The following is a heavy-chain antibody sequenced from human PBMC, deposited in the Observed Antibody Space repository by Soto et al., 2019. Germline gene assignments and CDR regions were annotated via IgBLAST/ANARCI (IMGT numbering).Heavy chain of an antibody. CDR1: GGSISSYY. V-gene: IGHV4-59*01. D-gene: IGHD3-10*01. CDR2: IYYSGSS. J-gene: IGHJ3*02. Sequence: QVQLQESGPGLVKPSETLSVTCTVSGGSISSYYWSWIRQPPGKGLEWIGYIYYSGSSNYNPSLKSRVTISVDTSKNQFSLKLSSVTAADTAVYYCARAWGGAFDIWGQGTMVTVSS. CDR3: ARAWGGAFDI.